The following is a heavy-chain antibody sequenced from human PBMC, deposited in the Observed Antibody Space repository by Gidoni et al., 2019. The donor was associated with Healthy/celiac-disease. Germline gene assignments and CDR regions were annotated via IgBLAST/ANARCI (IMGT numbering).Heavy chain of an antibody. V-gene: IGHV1-58*02. D-gene: IGHD2-15*01. CDR2: IVVGSGNT. CDR1: GVTGTSAA. Sequence: QMQLVHAGREVKKPGTTVRVSCKASGVTGTSAAMQWVRQARGQRLEWIGWIVVGSGNTNYAQKFQERVTITKNMSTGTAYMELSSLRSEDTAVYYCAAGLEYWSGGSCSNRPYCYYGMDVWGRETTVTVSS. J-gene: IGHJ6*04. CDR3: AAGLEYWSGGSCSNRPYCYYGMDV.